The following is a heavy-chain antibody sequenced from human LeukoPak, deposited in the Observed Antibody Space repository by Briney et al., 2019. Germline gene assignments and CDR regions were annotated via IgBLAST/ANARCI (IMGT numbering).Heavy chain of an antibody. Sequence: PGGSLRLSCAASGFTFSSYAMSWVRQAPGKGLEWVSAISGSGGSTYYADSVKGRFTISRDNSKNTLYLQMNSLRAEDTAVYYCAKARASYSSSLYFDYWGQGTLVTVSS. J-gene: IGHJ4*02. CDR1: GFTFSSYA. CDR3: AKARASYSSSLYFDY. D-gene: IGHD6-6*01. V-gene: IGHV3-23*01. CDR2: ISGSGGST.